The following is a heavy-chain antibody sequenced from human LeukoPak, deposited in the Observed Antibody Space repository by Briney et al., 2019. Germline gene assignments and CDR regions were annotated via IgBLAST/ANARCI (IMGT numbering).Heavy chain of an antibody. Sequence: SETLSLTCTVSGGSISSGSYYWGWIRQPPGKGLEWIGTIYYSGSTNYNPSLKSRVTISVDTSKNQFSLKLSSVTAADTAVYYCAKHVKYGSGSLWNWFDPWGQGTLVTVSS. CDR3: AKHVKYGSGSLWNWFDP. CDR1: GGSISSGSYY. D-gene: IGHD3-10*01. J-gene: IGHJ5*02. CDR2: IYYSGST. V-gene: IGHV4-39*07.